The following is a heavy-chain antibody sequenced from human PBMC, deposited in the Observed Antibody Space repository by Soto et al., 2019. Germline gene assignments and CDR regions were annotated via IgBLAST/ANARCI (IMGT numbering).Heavy chain of an antibody. CDR3: ARDEVLQYRSEYYYYYYMDV. CDR1: GFTFSSYW. D-gene: IGHD4-4*01. J-gene: IGHJ6*03. V-gene: IGHV3-7*01. CDR2: IKQDGSEK. Sequence: WGSLRLSCAASGFTFSSYWMSWVRQAPGKGLEWVANIKQDGSEKYYVDSVKGRFTISRDNAKNSLYLQMNSLRAEDTAVYYCARDEVLQYRSEYYYYYYMDVWGKGTTVTVSS.